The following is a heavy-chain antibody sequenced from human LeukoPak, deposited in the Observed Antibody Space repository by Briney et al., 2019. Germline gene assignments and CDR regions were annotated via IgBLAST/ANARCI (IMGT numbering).Heavy chain of an antibody. D-gene: IGHD4-17*01. CDR3: ARDIYYSGDYGDFSLGFDY. V-gene: IGHV1-2*02. CDR1: GYTFTGYY. J-gene: IGHJ4*02. CDR2: INPNSGGT. Sequence: GASVKVSCKASGYTFTGYYMHWVRQAPGQGLEWMGWINPNSGGTNYAQKFQGRVTMTRDTSISTAYMELSRLRSDDTAVYYCARDIYYSGDYGDFSLGFDYWGQGTLVTVSS.